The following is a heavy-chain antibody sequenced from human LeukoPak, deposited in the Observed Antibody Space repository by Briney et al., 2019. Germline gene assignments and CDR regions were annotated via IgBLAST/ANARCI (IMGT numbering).Heavy chain of an antibody. D-gene: IGHD2-2*01. CDR3: ARDQGYCSSTGCYEVRYFDY. V-gene: IGHV3-11*06. CDR1: GFTFSDYY. Sequence: GSLRLSCAASGFTFSDYYMSWIRQAPGKGLEWVSYISSSSSYTNYADSVKGRFTISRDNAKNSLYLQMNSLRAEDTAVYYCARDQGYCSSTGCYEVRYFDYWGQGTLVTVSS. J-gene: IGHJ4*02. CDR2: ISSSSSYT.